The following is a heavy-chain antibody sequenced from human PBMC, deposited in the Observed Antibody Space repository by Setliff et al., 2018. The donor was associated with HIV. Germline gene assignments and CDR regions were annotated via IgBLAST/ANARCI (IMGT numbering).Heavy chain of an antibody. V-gene: IGHV3-11*04. CDR3: AGLVVVETAGDIFDL. CDR2: ISSSGHTI. D-gene: IGHD2-21*02. Sequence: PGGSLRLSCEASGFTFSEYQMSWIRRAPGKGLEWISYISSSGHTIYYADSVKGRFTISRGNAKNSMFLEMNSLRAEDSADYYCAGLVVVETAGDIFDLWGQGTPVTVS. J-gene: IGHJ3*01. CDR1: GFTFSEYQ.